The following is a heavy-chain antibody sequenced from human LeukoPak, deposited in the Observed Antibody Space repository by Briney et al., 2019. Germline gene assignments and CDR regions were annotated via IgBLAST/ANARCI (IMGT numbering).Heavy chain of an antibody. CDR1: GFTFSSYS. D-gene: IGHD3-16*01. CDR2: ISSSSSYI. V-gene: IGHV3-21*01. CDR3: ARDRTFGMDV. J-gene: IGHJ6*02. Sequence: GGSLRLSCAASGFTFSSYSMNWVRQAPGKGLEWVSSISSSSSYIYYADSVKGRFTISRDNSKNTLYLQMNSLRAEDTAVYYCARDRTFGMDVWGQGTTVTVSS.